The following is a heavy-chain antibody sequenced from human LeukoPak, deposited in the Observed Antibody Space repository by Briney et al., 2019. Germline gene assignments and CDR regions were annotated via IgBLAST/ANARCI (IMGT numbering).Heavy chain of an antibody. CDR1: GFTFDDYG. CDR2: INWNGGST. V-gene: IGHV3-20*04. CDR3: ARFTSRLISSGYSYDSYYFDY. Sequence: PGGSLRLSCAASGFTFDDYGMSWVRQAPGKGLEWVSGINWNGGSTGYADSVKGRFTISRDNAKNSLYLQMNSLRAEDTAVYYCARFTSRLISSGYSYDSYYFDYWGQGTLVTVSS. J-gene: IGHJ4*02. D-gene: IGHD3-22*01.